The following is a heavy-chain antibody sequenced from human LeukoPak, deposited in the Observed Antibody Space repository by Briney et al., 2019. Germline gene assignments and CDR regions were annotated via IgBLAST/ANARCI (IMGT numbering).Heavy chain of an antibody. J-gene: IGHJ6*04. CDR3: AELGITMIGGV. CDR1: GFTFSSYE. CDR2: ISSSGSTI. Sequence: GGSLRLSCAASGFTFSSYEMNWVRQAPGKGLEWVSYISSSGSTIYYADSVKGRFTISRDNTKNSLYLQMNSVRAEDTSVYYCAELGITMIGGVWGKGTTVTISS. V-gene: IGHV3-48*03. D-gene: IGHD3-10*02.